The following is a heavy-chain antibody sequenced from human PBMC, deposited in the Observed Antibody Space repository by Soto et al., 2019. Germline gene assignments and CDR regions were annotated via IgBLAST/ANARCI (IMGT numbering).Heavy chain of an antibody. J-gene: IGHJ4*02. CDR2: SYYSGST. Sequence: QVQLQESGPGLVKPSQTLSLTCTVSGGSVSIGGYDWTWIRQFPGKGLEWIGNSYYSGSTDYNPSLQGRLTISVDTSKNQFSLNLNSVTGADTAIYYCAKTVGATKLEDYWGQGTLVTVSS. CDR1: GGSVSIGGYD. V-gene: IGHV4-31*03. D-gene: IGHD1-26*01. CDR3: AKTVGATKLEDY.